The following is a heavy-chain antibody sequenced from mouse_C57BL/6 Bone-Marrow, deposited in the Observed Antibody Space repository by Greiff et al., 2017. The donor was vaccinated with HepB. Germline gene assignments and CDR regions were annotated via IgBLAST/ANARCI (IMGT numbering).Heavy chain of an antibody. CDR3: ARGGYYYGSSWGY. D-gene: IGHD1-1*01. CDR1: GFTFSDYG. Sequence: EVKLQESGGGLVKPGGSLKLSCAASGFTFSDYGMHWVRQAPEKGLEWVAYISSGSSTIYYADTVKGRFTISRDNAKNTLFLQMTSLRSEDTAMYYCARGGYYYGSSWGYWGQGTTLTVSS. V-gene: IGHV5-17*01. J-gene: IGHJ2*01. CDR2: ISSGSSTI.